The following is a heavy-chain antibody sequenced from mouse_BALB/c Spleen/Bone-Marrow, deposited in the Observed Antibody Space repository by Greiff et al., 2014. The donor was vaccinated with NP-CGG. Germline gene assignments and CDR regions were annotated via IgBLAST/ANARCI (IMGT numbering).Heavy chain of an antibody. D-gene: IGHD2-1*01. CDR3: AGDKNYGSYWYFDV. Sequence: EVKLQESGGGLVQPGGSLRLSCATSGFTFTDYYMSWVRQPPGKALEWLGFIRNKANGYTTEYSASVKGRFTISRDNSQSILYLQMNTLRAEDSATYYCAGDKNYGSYWYFDVWGAGTTVTVSS. CDR1: GFTFTDYY. J-gene: IGHJ1*01. V-gene: IGHV7-3*02. CDR2: IRNKANGYTT.